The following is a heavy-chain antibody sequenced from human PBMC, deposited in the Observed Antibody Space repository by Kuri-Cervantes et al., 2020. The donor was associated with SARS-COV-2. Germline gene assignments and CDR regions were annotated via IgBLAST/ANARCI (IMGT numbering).Heavy chain of an antibody. J-gene: IGHJ6*03. CDR2: IRSKAYGGTT. CDR1: GFTCGDYA. Sequence: GGSLRLSCTASGFTCGDYAMSWVRQAPGKGLEWVGFIRSKAYGGTTEYAASVKGRFTISRDDSKSIVYLQMNSLKTEDTAVYYCTRYDFWSGYYGYMDVWGKGATVTVSS. CDR3: TRYDFWSGYYGYMDV. V-gene: IGHV3-49*04. D-gene: IGHD3-3*01.